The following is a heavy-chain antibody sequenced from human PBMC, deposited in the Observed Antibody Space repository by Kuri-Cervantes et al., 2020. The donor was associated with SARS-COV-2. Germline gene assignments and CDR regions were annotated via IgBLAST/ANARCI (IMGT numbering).Heavy chain of an antibody. V-gene: IGHV3-30*07. D-gene: IGHD2-15*01. J-gene: IGHJ4*02. CDR2: ISYDGSNK. Sequence: GESLKISCAASGFTSSSYAMHWVRQAPGKGLEWVAVISYDGSNKYYADSVKGRFTISRDNSKNTLYLQMNSLRAEDTAVYYCAKGPRRNCSGGSCYYIAWFWGYWGQGTLVTVSS. CDR3: AKGPRRNCSGGSCYYIAWFWGY. CDR1: GFTSSSYA.